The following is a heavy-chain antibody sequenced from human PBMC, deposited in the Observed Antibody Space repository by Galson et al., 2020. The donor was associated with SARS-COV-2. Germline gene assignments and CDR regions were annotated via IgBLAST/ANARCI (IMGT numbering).Heavy chain of an antibody. Sequence: SETLSLTCTVSGGSISSSSYYWGWIRQPPGKGLEWIGSIYYSGSTYYNPSLKSRVTISVDTSKNQFSLKLSSVTAADTAVYYCPRHLRLGVVVAAKDYFDYWGHCSLVTVSS. CDR2: IYYSGST. J-gene: IGHJ4*01. CDR1: GGSISSSSYY. CDR3: PRHLRLGVVVAAKDYFDY. D-gene: IGHD2-15*01. V-gene: IGHV4-39*01.